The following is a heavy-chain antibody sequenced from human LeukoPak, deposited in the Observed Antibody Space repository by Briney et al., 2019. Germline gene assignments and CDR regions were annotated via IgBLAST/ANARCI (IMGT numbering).Heavy chain of an antibody. V-gene: IGHV4-4*09. CDR2: IHTSGST. CDR3: ARGYYDTSAYSNPSDF. D-gene: IGHD3-22*01. J-gene: IGHJ4*02. CDR1: GGSISNYY. Sequence: SETLSLTCTVSGGSISNYYWSWIRQTPGKGLEWIGYIHTSGSTYYNPSLKSRVTISVDTSKNQFSLKLTSVTAADTAVYYCARGYYDTSAYSNPSDFWGQGTLVTVSS.